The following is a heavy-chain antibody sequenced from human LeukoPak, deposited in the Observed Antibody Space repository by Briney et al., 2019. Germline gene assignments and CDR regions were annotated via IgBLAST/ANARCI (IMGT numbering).Heavy chain of an antibody. J-gene: IGHJ3*02. CDR2: IRSDGSTT. CDR1: GFTFSTYW. V-gene: IGHV3-74*01. CDR3: ARENYDYSGDAFAFDI. Sequence: GGSLRLSCAASGFTFSTYWMHWVRHAPGKGLVWVSRIRSDGSTTDYADSVKGRFIISRDKAKNTLYLQMNSLRAEDTAVYYCARENYDYSGDAFAFDIWGRGTVVTVSS. D-gene: IGHD4/OR15-4a*01.